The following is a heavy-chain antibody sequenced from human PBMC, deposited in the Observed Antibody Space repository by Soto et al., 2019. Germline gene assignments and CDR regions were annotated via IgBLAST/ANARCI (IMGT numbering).Heavy chain of an antibody. CDR1: GFTFSSYA. Sequence: SLRLSCAASGFTFSSYAMHWVRQAPGKGLEWVAVISYDGSNKYYADSVKGRFTISRDNPKNTLYLQMNSLRAEDTAVYYCARVPKFYDSSGYYLVYWGQGTLVTVSS. D-gene: IGHD3-22*01. CDR2: ISYDGSNK. V-gene: IGHV3-30-3*01. CDR3: ARVPKFYDSSGYYLVY. J-gene: IGHJ4*02.